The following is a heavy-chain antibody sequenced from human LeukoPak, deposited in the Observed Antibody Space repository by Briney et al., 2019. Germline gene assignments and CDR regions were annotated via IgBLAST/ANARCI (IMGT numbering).Heavy chain of an antibody. V-gene: IGHV4-30-4*02. D-gene: IGHD6-13*01. J-gene: IGHJ6*03. Sequence: SETLSLTCTVSGGSISSGDYYWSWIRQPPGKGLEWIGYIYYSGSTYYNPSLKSRVTISVDTSKNQFSLKLSSVTAADTAVYYWAGGGGSSSHYMDVWGKGTTVTVSS. CDR3: AGGGGSSSHYMDV. CDR1: GGSISSGDYY. CDR2: IYYSGST.